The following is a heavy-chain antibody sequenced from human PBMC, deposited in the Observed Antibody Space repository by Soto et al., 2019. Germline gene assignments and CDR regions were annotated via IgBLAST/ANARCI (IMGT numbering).Heavy chain of an antibody. V-gene: IGHV4-59*01. D-gene: IGHD6-19*01. CDR2: IYYSGST. Sequence: QVQLQESGPGLVKPSETLSLTCTVSGGSISSYYWSWIRQPPGKGLEWIGYIYYSGSTNYNPSLKSPVTIPVDTSKNHFSMRLSSVTDADTAVYYCARVDSSGWYPYFDYWGQGTLVTVSS. CDR3: ARVDSSGWYPYFDY. J-gene: IGHJ4*02. CDR1: GGSISSYY.